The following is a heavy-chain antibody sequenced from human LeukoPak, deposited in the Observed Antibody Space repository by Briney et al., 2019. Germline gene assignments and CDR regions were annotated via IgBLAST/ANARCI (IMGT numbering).Heavy chain of an antibody. CDR1: GGSISGYY. V-gene: IGHV4-59*01. J-gene: IGHJ3*02. D-gene: IGHD3-3*01. CDR2: ISYSGST. Sequence: SETLSLTCTVSGGSISGYYWSWIRQPPGKGLEWIGCISYSGSTKYNPSLKSRVSISLDTSKKQFSLHLSSVTAADTAIYYCVRDFDAWSAIDIWGQGTMVTVSS. CDR3: VRDFDAWSAIDI.